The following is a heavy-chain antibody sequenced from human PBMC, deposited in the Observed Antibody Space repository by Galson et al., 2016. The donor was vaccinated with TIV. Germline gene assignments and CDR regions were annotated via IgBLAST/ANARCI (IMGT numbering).Heavy chain of an antibody. D-gene: IGHD3-3*01. J-gene: IGHJ3*02. CDR3: ARLTKAEWMAPESHAFDI. V-gene: IGHV1-69*13. CDR1: GGTFSRYA. CDR2: IIPMFGTA. Sequence: SVKVSCKDSGGTFSRYAISWVRQAPGQGLEWMGRIIPMFGTANYAQKFQGRVTSAADESTNTAYMELSSLRSEDTAAYYCARLTKAEWMAPESHAFDIWGQGTMVTVSS.